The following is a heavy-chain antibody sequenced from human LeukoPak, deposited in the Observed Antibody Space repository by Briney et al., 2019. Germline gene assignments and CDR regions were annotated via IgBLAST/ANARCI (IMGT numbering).Heavy chain of an antibody. CDR2: IKYDGSEK. V-gene: IGHV3-7*01. Sequence: GGSLRLSRAASGFTLSSYWMSWVRQAPGKGLEWVANIKYDGSEKYYVDSVKGRFTISRDTAKNSLYLQMNSLRAEDTAVYYCARDIAAAGLFFDYWGQGTLVTVSS. CDR1: GFTLSSYW. CDR3: ARDIAAAGLFFDY. D-gene: IGHD6-13*01. J-gene: IGHJ4*02.